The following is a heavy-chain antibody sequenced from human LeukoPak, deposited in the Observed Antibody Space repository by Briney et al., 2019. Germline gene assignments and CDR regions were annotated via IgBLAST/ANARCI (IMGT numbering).Heavy chain of an antibody. D-gene: IGHD5-18*01. Sequence: GGSLRLSCAASGFTFSSYAMSWVRQAPGKVLEWVSAISGSGGSTYYADSVKGRFTISRDNSKNTLYLQMNSLRAEDTAVYYCAKDWTAMVTGYFDYWGQGTLVTVSS. CDR2: ISGSGGST. V-gene: IGHV3-23*01. CDR1: GFTFSSYA. J-gene: IGHJ4*02. CDR3: AKDWTAMVTGYFDY.